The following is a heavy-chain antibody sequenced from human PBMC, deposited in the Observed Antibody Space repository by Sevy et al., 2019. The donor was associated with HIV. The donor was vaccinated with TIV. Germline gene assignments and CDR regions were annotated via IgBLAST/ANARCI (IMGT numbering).Heavy chain of an antibody. V-gene: IGHV3-74*01. CDR1: GFTFSSHW. J-gene: IGHJ6*02. Sequence: GGSLRLSCAVSGFTFSSHWMFWVRQAPGKGLVWVSHINSHGTITNYADSVKGRFAISRDNTKNTIYLQMNSLRAEDTAVYYCARGQLLQFLEWPSYDLDVWGQGTTVTVSS. D-gene: IGHD3-3*01. CDR2: INSHGTIT. CDR3: ARGQLLQFLEWPSYDLDV.